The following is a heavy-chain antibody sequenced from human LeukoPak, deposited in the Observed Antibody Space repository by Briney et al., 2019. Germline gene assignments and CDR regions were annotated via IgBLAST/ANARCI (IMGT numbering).Heavy chain of an antibody. Sequence: GGSLRLSCVASGFTFSSYWMHWVRQVPGKGPVCVSRINSDGRITSYADSVKGRFTISRDNAKNTLYLQMNSLRAEDTAVYSCARVGVPQYAFDIWGQGTWVTVSS. D-gene: IGHD2-2*01. V-gene: IGHV3-74*01. CDR2: INSDGRIT. CDR3: ARVGVPQYAFDI. J-gene: IGHJ3*02. CDR1: GFTFSSYW.